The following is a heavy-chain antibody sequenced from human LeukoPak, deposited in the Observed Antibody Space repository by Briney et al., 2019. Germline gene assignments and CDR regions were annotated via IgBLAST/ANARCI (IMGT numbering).Heavy chain of an antibody. CDR1: GFTFSSYA. Sequence: GGSLRLSCAASGFTFSSYAMSWVRQAPGKGLEWVSAISGSGGSTYYADSVKGRFAISRDNSKNTLYLQMNSLRAEDTAVYYCAKEGYYDSSGSLNWFDPWGQGTLVTVSS. V-gene: IGHV3-23*01. J-gene: IGHJ5*02. CDR3: AKEGYYDSSGSLNWFDP. D-gene: IGHD3-22*01. CDR2: ISGSGGST.